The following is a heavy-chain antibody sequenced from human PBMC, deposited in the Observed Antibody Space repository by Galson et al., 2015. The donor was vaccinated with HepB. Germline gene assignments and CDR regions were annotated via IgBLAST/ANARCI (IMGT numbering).Heavy chain of an antibody. D-gene: IGHD3-16*01. J-gene: IGHJ4*02. CDR2: LSYDETKK. CDR1: GFSFRNYA. Sequence: SLRLSCAASGFSFRNYAMHWVRQAPGKGLDWVAVLSYDETKKYYADSVKGRFTVSRDNSKYTLYLQMNSLRPEDTAVYYCARDSAWGYSDYWGQGTLVTVSS. CDR3: ARDSAWGYSDY. V-gene: IGHV3-30-3*01.